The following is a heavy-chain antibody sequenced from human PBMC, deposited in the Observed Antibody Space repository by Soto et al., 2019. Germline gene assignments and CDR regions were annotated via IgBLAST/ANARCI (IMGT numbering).Heavy chain of an antibody. Sequence: ALVKVSCKASGYTFTSYDIYWVLQATGQGLEWMGWMNPNTGNSGYAQKFQGRVTMTSDTSISTAHMELSSLRSEDTAVYYCARRAETNGWNGFGADKYYFDFWGQGTLVTVSS. J-gene: IGHJ4*02. CDR2: MNPNTGNS. CDR3: ARRAETNGWNGFGADKYYFDF. V-gene: IGHV1-8*01. CDR1: GYTFTSYD. D-gene: IGHD1-1*01.